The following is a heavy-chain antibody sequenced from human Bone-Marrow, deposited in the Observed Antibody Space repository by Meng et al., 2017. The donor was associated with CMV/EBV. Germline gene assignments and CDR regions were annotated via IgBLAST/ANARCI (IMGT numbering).Heavy chain of an antibody. Sequence: SETLSLTCTVSGGSISSSDYYWGWIRQPPGKGLEWIGSIYYSGSTYYNAPLKSRVIISVDTSKNQFSLKLSSVTAADTAVYYCAREGSGYYGMDVWGQGTTVTSP. CDR3: AREGSGYYGMDV. V-gene: IGHV4-39*07. CDR2: IYYSGST. CDR1: GGSISSSDYY. J-gene: IGHJ6*02.